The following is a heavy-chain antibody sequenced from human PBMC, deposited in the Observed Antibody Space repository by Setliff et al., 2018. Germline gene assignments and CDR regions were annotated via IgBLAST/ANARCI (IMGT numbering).Heavy chain of an antibody. CDR2: ISPGGST. D-gene: IGHD6-19*01. J-gene: IGHJ4*02. CDR3: ATSGFCSAGSCYSFDD. Sequence: NPSETLSLTCTVSGGGGSFSAYYWSWIRQPPGKGLEWIGEISPGGSTIYNPSLRSRVTMSVDTAKNRFSLNLTSVTAADTAVYYCATSGFCSAGSCYSFDDWGQGALVTVSS. V-gene: IGHV4-34*01. CDR1: GGGGSFSAYY.